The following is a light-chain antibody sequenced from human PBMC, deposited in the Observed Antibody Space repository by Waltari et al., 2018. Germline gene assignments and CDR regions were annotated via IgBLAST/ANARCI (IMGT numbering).Light chain of an antibody. CDR2: DAS. CDR3: QQRSNWPPLT. CDR1: QRVSSY. V-gene: IGKV3-11*01. Sequence: EIVLTQSSATLSLSPGERATLYCRASQRVSSYLAWYPQKPGQAPRLLIYDASNRATGSPARFSGSGSGTDFTLTISSLEPEDFAVYYCQQRSNWPPLTFGGGTKVEIK. J-gene: IGKJ4*01.